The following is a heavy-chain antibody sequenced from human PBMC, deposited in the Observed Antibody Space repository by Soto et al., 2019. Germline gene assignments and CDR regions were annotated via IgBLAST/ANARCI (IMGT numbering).Heavy chain of an antibody. CDR1: GGTFSSYA. D-gene: IGHD1-26*01. Sequence: QDQLVQSGAEVKKPGSSVKVSCKASGGTFSSYAISWVRQAPGQGLEWMGGIIPIFGTANYAQKFQGRVTITADESTSTAYMELSSLRSEDTAVYYCAVEWELLLYYYYGMDVWGQGTTVTVSS. V-gene: IGHV1-69*12. CDR3: AVEWELLLYYYYGMDV. CDR2: IIPIFGTA. J-gene: IGHJ6*02.